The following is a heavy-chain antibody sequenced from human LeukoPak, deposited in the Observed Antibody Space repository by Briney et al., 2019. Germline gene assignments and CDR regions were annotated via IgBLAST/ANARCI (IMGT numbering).Heavy chain of an antibody. CDR3: ARHEWELLAWFDP. Sequence: SETLSLTCTVSGGSISSYYWSWIRQPPGKGLEWIGYIYYSGSTNYNPSLKSRVTISVDTSKNQFSLKLSSVTAADTAVYYCARHEWELLAWFDPWGKGTLVTVSS. CDR1: GGSISSYY. CDR2: IYYSGST. V-gene: IGHV4-59*08. D-gene: IGHD1-26*01. J-gene: IGHJ5*02.